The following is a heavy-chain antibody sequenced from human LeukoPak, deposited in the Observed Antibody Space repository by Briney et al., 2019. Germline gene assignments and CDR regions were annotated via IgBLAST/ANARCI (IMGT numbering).Heavy chain of an antibody. J-gene: IGHJ4*02. D-gene: IGHD2/OR15-2a*01. CDR1: GFTFSSYS. CDR3: ARSPSLTIIGDY. Sequence: GGSLRLSCAVSGFTFSSYSMNWVRQAPGKGLEWVSSISSSSSYIYYADSVKGRFAIPRDNAKNSLYLQMNSLRAEDTAVYYCARSPSLTIIGDYWGQGTLVTVSS. V-gene: IGHV3-21*01. CDR2: ISSSSSYI.